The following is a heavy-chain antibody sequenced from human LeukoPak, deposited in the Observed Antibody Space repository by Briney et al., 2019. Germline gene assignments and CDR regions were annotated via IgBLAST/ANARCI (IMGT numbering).Heavy chain of an antibody. Sequence: ASVKVSCKASGYTFTSHTMNWVRQAPGQGLEWMGWINTNTGNPTYAQGFTGRFAFSLDTSVSTAYLQIISLKAEDTAVYYCARCASTGCFFDYWGQGTLVTVSS. D-gene: IGHD3-10*01. CDR2: INTNTGNP. J-gene: IGHJ4*02. CDR1: GYTFTSHT. CDR3: ARCASTGCFFDY. V-gene: IGHV7-4-1*02.